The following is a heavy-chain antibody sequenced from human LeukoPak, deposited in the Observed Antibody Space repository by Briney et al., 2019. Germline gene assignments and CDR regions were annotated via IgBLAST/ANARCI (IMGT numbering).Heavy chain of an antibody. V-gene: IGHV4-4*07. CDR3: ARVPCSGGSCYLIDP. J-gene: IGHJ5*02. CDR1: GGSISSYY. CDR2: IYTSGST. D-gene: IGHD2-15*01. Sequence: SETLSLTCTVSGGSISSYYWSWIRQPAGKGLEGIGRIYTSGSTNYNPSLKSRVTMSVDTSKNQFSLKLSSVTAADTAVYHCARVPCSGGSCYLIDPWGQGTLVTVSS.